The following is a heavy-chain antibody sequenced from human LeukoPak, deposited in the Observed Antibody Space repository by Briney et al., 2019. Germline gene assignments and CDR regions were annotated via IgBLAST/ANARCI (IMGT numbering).Heavy chain of an antibody. D-gene: IGHD1-14*01. J-gene: IGHJ4*02. CDR1: GFTVFTTD. CDR3: ARGVEPLAANTLAY. Sequence: PGGSLRPSCAASGFTVFTTDMTWVPQAPGKGLEWVSVLYSDGNTKYADSVQGRFTISRDNSKNTLYLEMNSLSPDDTAVYYCARGVEPLAANTLAYWGQGTLVTVSS. CDR2: LYSDGNT. V-gene: IGHV3-53*01.